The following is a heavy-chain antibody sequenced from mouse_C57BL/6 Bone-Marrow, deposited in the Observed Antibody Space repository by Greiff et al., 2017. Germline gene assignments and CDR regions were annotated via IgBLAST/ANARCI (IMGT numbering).Heavy chain of an antibody. V-gene: IGHV1-54*01. CDR1: GYAFTNYL. J-gene: IGHJ1*03. CDR3: ARGGLRGGYWYFDV. Sequence: QVQLQQSGAELVRPGTSVKVSCKASGYAFTNYLIEWVKQRPGQGLEWIGVINPGSGGTNYNEKFKGKATLTADKSSSTAYMQLSSLTSEDSAVYFCARGGLRGGYWYFDVWGTGTTVTVSS. CDR2: INPGSGGT. D-gene: IGHD2-4*01.